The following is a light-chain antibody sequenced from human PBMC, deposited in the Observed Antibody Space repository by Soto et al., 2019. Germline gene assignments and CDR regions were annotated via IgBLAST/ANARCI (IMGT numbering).Light chain of an antibody. V-gene: IGKV3-20*01. Sequence: EIVLTQSPGTLSLSPGDRATLSCRASQSVGSNYLAWYQQKPGQAPRLLIYAASSRAPGIPARFSGSGSGTDVTLTISRLEPEDFAVYYCQQYGGSPWTFGQGTKVEIK. CDR2: AAS. CDR3: QQYGGSPWT. CDR1: QSVGSNY. J-gene: IGKJ1*01.